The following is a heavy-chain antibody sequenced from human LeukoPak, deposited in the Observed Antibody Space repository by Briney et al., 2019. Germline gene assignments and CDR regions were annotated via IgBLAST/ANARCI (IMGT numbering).Heavy chain of an antibody. V-gene: IGHV3-11*04. Sequence: GGSLRLSCAASGFIFSDYYLIWIRQAPGKGLEWISYISSSGRTIYYADSVKGRFTISRDNAKNSLYLQMNSLRAEDSAVYYCARQLRRYYYDTSGYNDWGQGTLVTVSS. CDR2: ISSSGRTI. D-gene: IGHD3-22*01. J-gene: IGHJ4*02. CDR1: GFIFSDYY. CDR3: ARQLRRYYYDTSGYND.